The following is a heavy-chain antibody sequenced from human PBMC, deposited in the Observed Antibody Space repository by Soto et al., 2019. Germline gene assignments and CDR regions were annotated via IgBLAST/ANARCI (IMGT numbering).Heavy chain of an antibody. CDR2: IYYSGST. CDR1: GGSVSSGSYY. J-gene: IGHJ5*02. Sequence: SATLSLPCTVSGGSVSSGSYYWSWIRPPPGEGLEWIGYIYYSGSTNYNPSLKSRVTISVDTSKNQFSLKLSSVTAADTAVYYCARVPCGGDCYSLFGWFDPWGQGTLVTVSS. D-gene: IGHD2-21*02. V-gene: IGHV4-61*01. CDR3: ARVPCGGDCYSLFGWFDP.